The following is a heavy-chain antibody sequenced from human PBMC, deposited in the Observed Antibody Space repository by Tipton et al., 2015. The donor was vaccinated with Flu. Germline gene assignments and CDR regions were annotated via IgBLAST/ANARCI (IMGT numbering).Heavy chain of an antibody. CDR1: GGSIRSTSHY. Sequence: TLSLTCTVSGGSIRSTSHYWIGSIYDSGSTYYNPSLQSRVTISVDTSKNQFSLKLSSVTAADTAVYYCARDGFITMIVVVTPGAFDIWGQGTMVTVSS. D-gene: IGHD3-22*01. J-gene: IGHJ3*02. V-gene: IGHV4-39*07. CDR2: IYDSGST. CDR3: ARDGFITMIVVVTPGAFDI.